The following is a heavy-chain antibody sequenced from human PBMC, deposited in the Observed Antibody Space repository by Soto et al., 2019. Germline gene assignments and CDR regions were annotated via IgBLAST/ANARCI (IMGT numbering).Heavy chain of an antibody. CDR3: ARGRGYGGPFDY. CDR1: GFTFSSYG. J-gene: IGHJ4*02. D-gene: IGHD4-17*01. Sequence: QVQLVESGGGVVQPGRSLRLSCAASGFTFSSYGMHWVRQAPGKGLEWVAVIWYDGSNKYYADSVKGRFTISRDNSKNTLYLQMNSLRAEDTAVYYCARGRGYGGPFDYWGQGTLVTVSS. V-gene: IGHV3-33*01. CDR2: IWYDGSNK.